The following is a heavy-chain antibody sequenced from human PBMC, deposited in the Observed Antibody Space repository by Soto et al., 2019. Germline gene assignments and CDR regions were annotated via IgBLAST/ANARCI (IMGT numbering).Heavy chain of an antibody. J-gene: IGHJ4*02. CDR2: IYYSGST. V-gene: IGHV4-61*01. Sequence: PSETLSLTCPVSGGSVSSGSYYWSWIRQPPGKGLEWIGYIYYSGSTNYNPSLKSRVTISVDTSKNQFSLKLSSVTAADTAVYYCARQRITMVRGVTSWGQGTLVTVSS. CDR3: ARQRITMVRGVTS. CDR1: GGSVSSGSYY. D-gene: IGHD3-10*01.